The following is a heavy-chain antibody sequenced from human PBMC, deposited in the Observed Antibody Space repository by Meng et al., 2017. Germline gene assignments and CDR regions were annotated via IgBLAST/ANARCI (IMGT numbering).Heavy chain of an antibody. CDR2: IKQDGSEK. CDR1: GFTFSSYW. D-gene: IGHD3-22*01. Sequence: GESLKISCAASGFTFSSYWMSWVRQAPGKGLEWVANIKQDGSEKYYVDSVKGRFTISRDNAKNSLYLQMNSLRAEDMAVYYCARGITMINYWGQGTLVTVSS. J-gene: IGHJ4*02. V-gene: IGHV3-7*01. CDR3: ARGITMINY.